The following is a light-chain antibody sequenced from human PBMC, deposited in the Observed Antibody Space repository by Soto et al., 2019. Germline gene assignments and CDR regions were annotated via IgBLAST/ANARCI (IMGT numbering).Light chain of an antibody. J-gene: IGKJ3*01. Sequence: DIQMTQYPSSLSASVGDRVTITCRASQTSSRYLNWYQQKPGKAPNLLIYAASSLQIGVPSKFSGSGSGTDCTLTISSLQPEDFATYYCQQSYSSLFTFGPGTKVDI. V-gene: IGKV1-39*01. CDR2: AAS. CDR3: QQSYSSLFT. CDR1: QTSSRY.